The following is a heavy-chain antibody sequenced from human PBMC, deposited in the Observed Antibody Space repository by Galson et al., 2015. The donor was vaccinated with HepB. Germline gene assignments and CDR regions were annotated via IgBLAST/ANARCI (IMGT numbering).Heavy chain of an antibody. V-gene: IGHV3-30*18. CDR3: AKVMTTTPIFDY. CDR1: GFTFGSYG. J-gene: IGHJ4*02. D-gene: IGHD3-16*01. CDR2: ISYDGNTK. Sequence: SLRLSCAASGFTFGSYGMHWVRQAPGKGLEWVALISYDGNTKYYEDSVKGRFTISRDNSKNTLYLQMNSLRAEDTALYYCAKVMTTTPIFDYWGQGTLVTVSS.